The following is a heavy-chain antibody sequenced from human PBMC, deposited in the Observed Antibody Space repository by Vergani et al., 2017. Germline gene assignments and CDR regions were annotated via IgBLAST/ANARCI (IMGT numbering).Heavy chain of an antibody. V-gene: IGHV4-39*01. Sequence: QLQLQESGPGLVKSSETLSLTCIVSGGSISSSIYYWGWIRQPPGKGLEWIGTIYYSGRTYYNPSLKSRVTTSVDASKNQFSLKLTSVTAADTAVYRCVGRATSTPGCFDCWGQGTLVIVSS. J-gene: IGHJ4*02. CDR1: GGSISSSIYY. D-gene: IGHD2-2*01. CDR3: VGRATSTPGCFDC. CDR2: IYYSGRT.